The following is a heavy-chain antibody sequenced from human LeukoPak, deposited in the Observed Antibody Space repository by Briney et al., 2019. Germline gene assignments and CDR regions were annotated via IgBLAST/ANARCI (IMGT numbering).Heavy chain of an antibody. CDR1: GFTFSSYS. J-gene: IGHJ4*02. D-gene: IGHD6-13*01. CDR3: ARKGSWLDY. CDR2: ISSSSSYI. Sequence: GGSLRLSCEASGFTFSSYSMNWVRQAPGKGLEWVSSISSSSSYIYYADSVEGRFTISRYNAKNSLYMQMTSLRAQDTAVYYCARKGSWLDYWGQGTLVTVSS. V-gene: IGHV3-21*01.